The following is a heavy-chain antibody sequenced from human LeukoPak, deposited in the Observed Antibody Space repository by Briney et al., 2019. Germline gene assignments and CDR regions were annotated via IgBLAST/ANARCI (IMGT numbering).Heavy chain of an antibody. CDR3: AKGGSSYSYSFDS. V-gene: IGHV3-30*02. CDR2: IRHDGSNT. CDR1: GFTFSSYG. Sequence: PGGSLRLSCAASGFTFSSYGMHWVRQAPGKGLEWETFIRHDGSNTYYADSVKGRFTISRDNSRNTLYLQMSSLRVEDTAVYYCAKGGSSYSYSFDSWGQGTLVTVSS. D-gene: IGHD2-15*01. J-gene: IGHJ4*02.